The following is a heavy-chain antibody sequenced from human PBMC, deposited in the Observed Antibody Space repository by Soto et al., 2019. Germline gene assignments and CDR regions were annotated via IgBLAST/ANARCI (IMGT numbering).Heavy chain of an antibody. CDR3: ARDGPYDFWSGYYTYFDY. Sequence: GGSLRLSCAAPGFTFSSYEMNWVRQAPGKGLEWVSYISSSGSTIYYADSVKGRFTISRDNAKNSLYLQMNSLRAEDTAVYYCARDGPYDFWSGYYTYFDYWGQGTLVTVSS. D-gene: IGHD3-3*01. V-gene: IGHV3-48*03. CDR1: GFTFSSYE. J-gene: IGHJ4*02. CDR2: ISSSGSTI.